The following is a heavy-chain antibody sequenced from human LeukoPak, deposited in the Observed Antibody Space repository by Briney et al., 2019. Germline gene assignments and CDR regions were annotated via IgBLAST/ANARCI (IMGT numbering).Heavy chain of an antibody. D-gene: IGHD3-22*01. CDR1: GFTFSSYA. CDR3: AKDHYDSSGYPGHFDY. J-gene: IGHJ4*02. CDR2: ISGSGGST. V-gene: IGHV3-23*01. Sequence: GGSLRLSCAASGFTFSSYAMSWVRQAPGKGLEWVSAISGSGGSTYYADSVKGRFTISRDNSKNTLYLQMNSLRAEDTAVYYCAKDHYDSSGYPGHFDYWGQRTLVTVSS.